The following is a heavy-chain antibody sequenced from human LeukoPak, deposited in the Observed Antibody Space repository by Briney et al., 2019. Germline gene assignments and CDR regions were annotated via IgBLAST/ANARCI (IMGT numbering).Heavy chain of an antibody. CDR3: ARGDPDISFGVVGEAFDI. D-gene: IGHD3-3*01. CDR1: GFIFSDYV. Sequence: PGESLRLSCAASGFIFSDYVMIWVRQAPGKGVEWVSGITASGDRTYYADSVKGRFTMSRDNSKNTVYLQMNSLRADDTAVYHCARGDPDISFGVVGEAFDIWGQGTMVTVSS. J-gene: IGHJ3*02. CDR2: ITASGDRT. V-gene: IGHV3-23*01.